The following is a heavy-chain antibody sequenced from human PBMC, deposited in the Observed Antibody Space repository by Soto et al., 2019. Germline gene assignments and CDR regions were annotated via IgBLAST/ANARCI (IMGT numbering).Heavy chain of an antibody. V-gene: IGHV4-4*02. Sequence: QVQLKQSGPGLVRPSGTLSLTCRVSGTSISSSYWWAWVRQSPGKGLEWIGEIYHNGITKYNPSPNSRVSMSIDKSKNQFSLKLTSVTAADTAFYYCATVPPRIVVVLAEFPTWGQGTLVTVSS. CDR3: ATVPPRIVVVLAEFPT. CDR1: GTSISSSYW. J-gene: IGHJ4*02. D-gene: IGHD2-21*01. CDR2: IYHNGIT.